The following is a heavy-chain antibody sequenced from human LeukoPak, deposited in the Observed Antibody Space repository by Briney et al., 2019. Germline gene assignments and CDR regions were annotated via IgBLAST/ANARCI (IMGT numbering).Heavy chain of an antibody. J-gene: IGHJ3*02. Sequence: PEGSLRLSYAASGFTFSSYSMNWVRQAPGKGLEWVSSISSSSTYIYYADSVKGRFTISRDNAKNSLHLQMNSLRAEDTAVYYCARNRYGSSLDAFDIWGQGTVVTVSS. V-gene: IGHV3-21*01. CDR2: ISSSSTYI. CDR1: GFTFSSYS. D-gene: IGHD6-13*01. CDR3: ARNRYGSSLDAFDI.